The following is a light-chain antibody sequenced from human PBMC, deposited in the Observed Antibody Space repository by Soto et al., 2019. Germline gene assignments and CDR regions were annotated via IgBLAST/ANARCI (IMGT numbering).Light chain of an antibody. Sequence: EIVLTQSPGTLSLSPGERATRSCRASQRVSSSYLAWYQQKPGQAPRLLIYGASNRATGIPDRFSGSGSGTDFTLTISRLEPEDFAVYYCQQYGSSGTFGQGTKVDI. CDR3: QQYGSSGT. V-gene: IGKV3-20*01. CDR2: GAS. CDR1: QRVSSSY. J-gene: IGKJ1*01.